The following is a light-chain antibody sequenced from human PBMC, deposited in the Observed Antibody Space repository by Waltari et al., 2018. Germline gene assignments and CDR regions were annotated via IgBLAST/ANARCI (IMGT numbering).Light chain of an antibody. V-gene: IGKV4-1*01. CDR2: WAS. J-gene: IGKJ2*01. Sequence: DIVMTQSPDSLAVALGVRDTINCKSSQSVLYSSNNKNYVAWYQQKPGQPPKLLIYWASTREFGVPDRFSGSGSGTDFTLTISSLQAEDVAVYYCQQYYSTPYTFGQGTKLEIK. CDR1: QSVLYSSNNKNY. CDR3: QQYYSTPYT.